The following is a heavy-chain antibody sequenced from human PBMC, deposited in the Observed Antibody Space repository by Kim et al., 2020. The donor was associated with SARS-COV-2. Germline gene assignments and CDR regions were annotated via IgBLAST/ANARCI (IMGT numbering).Heavy chain of an antibody. Sequence: GGSLRLSCAASGFTFSSYSMNWVRQAPGKGLEWVSYISSSSSTIYYADSVKGRFTISRDDAKNSLYLQMNSLRDEDTAVYYCARDPIRDRSSWSNYYYYGMDVWGQGTTVTVSS. V-gene: IGHV3-48*02. CDR3: ARDPIRDRSSWSNYYYYGMDV. J-gene: IGHJ6*02. CDR2: ISSSSSTI. CDR1: GFTFSSYS. D-gene: IGHD6-13*01.